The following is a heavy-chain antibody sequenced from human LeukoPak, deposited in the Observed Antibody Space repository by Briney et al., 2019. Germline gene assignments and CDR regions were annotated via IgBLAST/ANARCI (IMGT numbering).Heavy chain of an antibody. V-gene: IGHV3-11*01. Sequence: PGGSLRLSCAASGFTFSDYYMSWIRQAPGKGLEWVSYISSSGSTIYYADSVKGRFTISRDNAKNSLYLQMNSLRAEGTAVYYCASDVRYFDWLFDYWGQGTLVTVSS. D-gene: IGHD3-9*01. J-gene: IGHJ4*02. CDR1: GFTFSDYY. CDR2: ISSSGSTI. CDR3: ASDVRYFDWLFDY.